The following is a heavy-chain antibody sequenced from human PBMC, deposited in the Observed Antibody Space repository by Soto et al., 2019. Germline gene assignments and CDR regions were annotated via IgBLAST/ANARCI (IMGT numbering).Heavy chain of an antibody. CDR1: GFIFSDYY. CDR2: ISNSGIT. V-gene: IGHV3-11*01. CDR3: ARENYYKMDV. Sequence: QVQLVESGGGLVKPGGSLRLSCAASGFIFSDYYMTWILQSPGKGLEWISYISNSGITNYADSVKGRFTISRDNAKNSLYLQMDSLRAEDTAVYYCARENYYKMDVWGQGTTVTVSS. J-gene: IGHJ6*02.